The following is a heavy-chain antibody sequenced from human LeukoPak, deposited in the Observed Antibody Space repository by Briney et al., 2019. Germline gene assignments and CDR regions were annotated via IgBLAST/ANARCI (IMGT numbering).Heavy chain of an antibody. CDR3: ASNIGDYGAPFDY. CDR1: GFTFSSYA. Sequence: HPGGSLRLSCVASGFTFSSYAMHWVRQAPGKGLEWVAVISYDGSNKYYADSVKGRFTISRDNSKNTLYLQMNSLRAEDTAVYYCASNIGDYGAPFDYWGQGTLVTVSS. CDR2: ISYDGSNK. D-gene: IGHD4-17*01. V-gene: IGHV3-30*04. J-gene: IGHJ4*02.